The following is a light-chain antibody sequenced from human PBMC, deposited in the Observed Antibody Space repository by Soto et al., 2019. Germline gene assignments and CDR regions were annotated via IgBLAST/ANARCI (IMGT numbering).Light chain of an antibody. CDR3: QQYSSSPLT. Sequence: EIVVTQSPGTLSLSPGEGATLSCRTSQSVSSHYLAWYQKKPGQAPRLLIYGASNRATGIPDRFSGSGSGTDFTLTISRLEPEDFAVYYCQQYSSSPLTFGGGTKVEIK. V-gene: IGKV3-20*01. CDR2: GAS. J-gene: IGKJ4*01. CDR1: QSVSSHY.